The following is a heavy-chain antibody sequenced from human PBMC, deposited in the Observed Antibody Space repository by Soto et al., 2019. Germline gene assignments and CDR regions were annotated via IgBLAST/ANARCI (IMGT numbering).Heavy chain of an antibody. CDR2: ISGGGDAT. J-gene: IGHJ2*01. D-gene: IGHD3-10*01. CDR3: ARKVSGSTGRPDLWYFDL. Sequence: EVQLLDSGGGLVQPGGSLRLSCAASGFTFSGYALTWVRQAPGKGLEWVSAISGGGDATFYAASVKGRFPISRDNSKNTLYLRMLTLSAEDTAVYYCARKVSGSTGRPDLWYFDLWGRGTLVTVSS. CDR1: GFTFSGYA. V-gene: IGHV3-23*01.